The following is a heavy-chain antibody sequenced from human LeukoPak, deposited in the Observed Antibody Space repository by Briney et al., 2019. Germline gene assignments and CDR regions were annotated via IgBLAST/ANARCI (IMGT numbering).Heavy chain of an antibody. D-gene: IGHD3-22*01. J-gene: IGHJ6*03. V-gene: IGHV1-18*01. CDR3: ARVYDSSYYYYYMDV. CDR2: IGAYNGNT. CDR1: GYTFTSYG. Sequence: ASVKVSCKASGYTFTSYGISWVRQAPGQGLEWMGWIGAYNGNTNYAQKLQGRVTMTTDTSTSTAYMELRSLRSDDTAVYYCARVYDSSYYYYYMDVWGKGTTVTVSS.